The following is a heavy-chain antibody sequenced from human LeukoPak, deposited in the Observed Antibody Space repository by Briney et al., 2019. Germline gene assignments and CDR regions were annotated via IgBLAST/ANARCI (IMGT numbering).Heavy chain of an antibody. Sequence: GGSRRLSCVASGFPFSSYAMSWVRPAPGKGLGWVSAIGAGGKTTYYADSVKGRSTISRDNSKNTLFLQMNTLRAEDTALYYCAKDTKYSTSWSPFDYWGQGTLVTVSS. J-gene: IGHJ4*02. CDR3: AKDTKYSTSWSPFDY. CDR2: IGAGGKTT. D-gene: IGHD2-2*01. V-gene: IGHV3-23*01. CDR1: GFPFSSYA.